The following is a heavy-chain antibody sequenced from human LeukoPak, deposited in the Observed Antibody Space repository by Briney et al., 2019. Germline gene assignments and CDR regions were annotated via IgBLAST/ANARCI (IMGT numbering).Heavy chain of an antibody. CDR3: ARRPIVGSKGFYFDP. D-gene: IGHD1-26*01. J-gene: IGHJ5*02. Sequence: SQTLSLTCTVSGGSISSGSYYWSWIRQPAGKGLEWIGRIYTSGSTNYNPSLKSRVTISVDSSKNQFSLKLASLTAADTAIYYCARRPIVGSKGFYFDPWGQGTLVTVSS. CDR2: IYTSGST. CDR1: GGSISSGSYY. V-gene: IGHV4-61*02.